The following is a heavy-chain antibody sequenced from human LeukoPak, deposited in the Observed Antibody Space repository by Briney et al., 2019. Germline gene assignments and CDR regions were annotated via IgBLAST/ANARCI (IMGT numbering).Heavy chain of an antibody. CDR3: ARGYSSSWSHIAQPTEYFQQ. J-gene: IGHJ1*01. D-gene: IGHD6-13*01. CDR2: IYISRST. V-gene: IGHV4-4*07. CDR1: GGSISNYY. Sequence: SETLSLTCTVAGGSISNYYWSWIRQPAGKGLEWIGRIYISRSTNYNPSLKSRVTMSVDTSKNQFSLKLSSVTAADTAVYYCARGYSSSWSHIAQPTEYFQQWGQGTLVTVSS.